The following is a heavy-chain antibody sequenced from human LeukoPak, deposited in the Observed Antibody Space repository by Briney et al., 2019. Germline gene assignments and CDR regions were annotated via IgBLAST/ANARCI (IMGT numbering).Heavy chain of an antibody. V-gene: IGHV4-59*08. D-gene: IGHD2-21*02. CDR3: ARHAAYCGGDCYSPVGYFDY. CDR1: GGSISTYY. CDR2: IYYTGST. Sequence: PSQTLSLTCTVSGGSISTYYWSWIRQPPGKGLEWIGYIYYTGSTNYNPSLKSRVTISVDTSKNQFSLKLSSVTAADTAVYYCARHAAYCGGDCYSPVGYFDYWGQGTLVTVSS. J-gene: IGHJ4*02.